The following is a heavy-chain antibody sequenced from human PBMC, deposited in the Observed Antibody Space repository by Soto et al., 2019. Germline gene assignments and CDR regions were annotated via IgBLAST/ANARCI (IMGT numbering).Heavy chain of an antibody. CDR1: VGTFSSYN. CDR3: ARGQQLSDCDY. CDR2: IIPILGIA. Sequence: QVQLVQSGAAVKKPGSSVKVSCKASVGTFSSYNISWVRQAPGQGREWMGRIIPILGIANYAQKFQGRVTITADKSTSTAYMELSSLRSEDTAVYYCARGQQLSDCDYWFQGTLVTVSS. V-gene: IGHV1-69*02. D-gene: IGHD2-2*01. J-gene: IGHJ4*02.